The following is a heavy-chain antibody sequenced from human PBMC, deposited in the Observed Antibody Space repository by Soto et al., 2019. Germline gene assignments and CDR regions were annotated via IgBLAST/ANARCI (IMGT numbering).Heavy chain of an antibody. V-gene: IGHV4-59*12. Sequence: SETLSLTCTVSGDSINSYYWSWIRQPPGKGLEWIGYIYYNGSTNYNPSLKSRVTISVDTSKNQFSLKLSSVTAADTAVYYCARAYSSGWYRFLDYWGQGTLVTVSS. CDR3: ARAYSSGWYRFLDY. CDR1: GDSINSYY. CDR2: IYYNGST. D-gene: IGHD6-19*01. J-gene: IGHJ4*02.